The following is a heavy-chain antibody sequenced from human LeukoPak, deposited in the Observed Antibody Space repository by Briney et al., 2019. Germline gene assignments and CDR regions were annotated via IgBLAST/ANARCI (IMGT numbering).Heavy chain of an antibody. J-gene: IGHJ4*02. D-gene: IGHD3-10*01. V-gene: IGHV3-11*04. CDR3: ARDSSYGSGS. Sequence: PGGSLRLSCAASGFTFSDFYMSWVRQAPGKGLEWLSSISGSGSIIYYADSVKGRFTISRGNSKNTLYLQMNSLRAEDTAVYYCARDSSYGSGSWGQGTLVTVSS. CDR2: ISGSGSII. CDR1: GFTFSDFY.